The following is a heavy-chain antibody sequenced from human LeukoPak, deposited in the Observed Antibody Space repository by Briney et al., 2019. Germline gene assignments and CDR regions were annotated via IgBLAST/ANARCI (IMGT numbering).Heavy chain of an antibody. Sequence: ASVKVSCKASGYTFISYYMHWVRQAPGQGLEWMGIINPSGGSTSYAQKFQGRVTMTRDTSTSTVYMELSSLRSEDTAVYYCARRIAAAGTLGYYFDYWGQGTLVTVSS. D-gene: IGHD6-13*01. V-gene: IGHV1-46*01. CDR3: ARRIAAAGTLGYYFDY. J-gene: IGHJ4*02. CDR2: INPSGGST. CDR1: GYTFISYY.